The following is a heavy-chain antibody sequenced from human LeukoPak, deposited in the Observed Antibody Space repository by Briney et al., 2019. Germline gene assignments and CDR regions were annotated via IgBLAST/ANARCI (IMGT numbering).Heavy chain of an antibody. CDR2: ISSSSSYI. CDR3: ARGKEEYSSSPEPYDY. Sequence: GGSLRLSCAASGFTFSSYSMNWVRQAPGKGLEWVSSISSSSSYIYYADSVKGRFTISRDNAKNSLYLQMNSLRAEDTAVYYCARGKEEYSSSPEPYDYWGQGTLVTVSS. V-gene: IGHV3-21*01. D-gene: IGHD6-6*01. CDR1: GFTFSSYS. J-gene: IGHJ4*02.